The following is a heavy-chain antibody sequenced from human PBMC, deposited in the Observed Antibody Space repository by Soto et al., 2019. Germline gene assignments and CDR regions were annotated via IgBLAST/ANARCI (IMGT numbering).Heavy chain of an antibody. J-gene: IGHJ4*02. CDR1: GISLSDHY. D-gene: IGHD3-22*01. V-gene: IGHV3-72*01. CDR3: VRTTYFSDSSGYTRCFDF. CDR2: SRDRAQGYST. Sequence: PAESLSLTCAVSGISLSDHYIYCVRQEPGEGLEWVERSRDRAQGYSTAYAASVKGRFTASRDESENSVYLQMNSLKPEDTAVYYCVRTTYFSDSSGYTRCFDFWGQGALVTVSS.